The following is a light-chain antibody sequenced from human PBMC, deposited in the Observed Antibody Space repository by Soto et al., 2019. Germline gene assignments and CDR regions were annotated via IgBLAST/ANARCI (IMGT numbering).Light chain of an antibody. CDR1: SSNIGSNS. CDR2: SNS. J-gene: IGLJ1*01. Sequence: QSVLTRPPSASGTPGQRVTISCSGSSSNIGSNSVNWYQQLPGTAPKVLIYSNSQRPSGVPDRFSGSKSGTSASLAISGLQSEDEADYYCAAWDDSLSGYVFGTGTKVTVL. V-gene: IGLV1-44*01. CDR3: AAWDDSLSGYV.